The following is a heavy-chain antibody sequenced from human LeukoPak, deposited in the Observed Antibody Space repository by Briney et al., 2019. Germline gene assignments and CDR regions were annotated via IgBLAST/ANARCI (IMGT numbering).Heavy chain of an antibody. CDR3: ATDGRSSGWYGFDY. CDR1: GXTFSNYA. Sequence: GGSLRLSCEASGXTFSNYAMSWVRQAPGKGLEWVSSITSPVGHIYYADSLKGRITISRDNARSSLYLQMNSLRAEDTAVYYCATDGRSSGWYGFDYWGQGTLVTVSS. CDR2: ITSPVGHI. V-gene: IGHV3-21*01. J-gene: IGHJ4*02. D-gene: IGHD6-19*01.